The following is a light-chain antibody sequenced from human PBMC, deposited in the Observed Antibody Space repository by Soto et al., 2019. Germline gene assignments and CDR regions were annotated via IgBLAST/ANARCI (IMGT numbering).Light chain of an antibody. CDR3: CSYAGSSTFV. V-gene: IGLV2-23*03. J-gene: IGLJ2*01. Sequence: QSVLTQPASVSGSPGQSITISCTGTSSYVGSYNLFSWYQQHPVKAPKLMIYEGSKRPSGVSNRFSGSKSGNTASLTISGLQDEDEADYYCCSYAGSSTFVFGGGTKVTVL. CDR2: EGS. CDR1: SSYVGSYNL.